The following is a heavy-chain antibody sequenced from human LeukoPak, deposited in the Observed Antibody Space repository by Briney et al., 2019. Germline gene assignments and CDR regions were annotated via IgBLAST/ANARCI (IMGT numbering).Heavy chain of an antibody. CDR1: GDSISRYY. Sequence: PSDTLSLTCTVSGDSISRYYWSWIRQPPGEGLGWIGYIYTSGGTTYIPYLKGRVTISIDTSKNQFSLKLSSVTAADSAVYYCARLTRLSTSPDRYYLDYWGQGPLVTVSS. J-gene: IGHJ4*02. D-gene: IGHD6-6*01. CDR2: IYTSGGT. V-gene: IGHV4-4*09. CDR3: ARLTRLSTSPDRYYLDY.